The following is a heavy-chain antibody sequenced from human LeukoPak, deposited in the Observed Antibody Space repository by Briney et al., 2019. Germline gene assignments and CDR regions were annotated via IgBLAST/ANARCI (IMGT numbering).Heavy chain of an antibody. CDR2: ISSSSSTI. J-gene: IGHJ3*02. Sequence: GGSLRLSCAASGFTFSSYSMNWVRQAPGKGLEWVSYISSSSSTIYYADSVKGRFTISRDNAKNPLYLQMNSLRAEDTAVYYCARDVRGGYCSSTSCYTSDAFDIWGQGTMVTVSS. D-gene: IGHD2-2*02. CDR1: GFTFSSYS. V-gene: IGHV3-48*01. CDR3: ARDVRGGYCSSTSCYTSDAFDI.